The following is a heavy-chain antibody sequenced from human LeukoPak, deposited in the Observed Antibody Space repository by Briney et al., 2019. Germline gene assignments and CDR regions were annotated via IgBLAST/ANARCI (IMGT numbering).Heavy chain of an antibody. CDR3: TRVGYIDEGIDY. D-gene: IGHD5-24*01. J-gene: IGHJ4*02. CDR1: GFPFSSYW. V-gene: IGHV3-7*04. Sequence: GGSLRLSCVASGFPFSSYWMTWVRQAPGKGLEWVANIKQDGSKKSYVDSVKGRFTISRGNAKNSLYLQMNSLRAEDTAVYYCTRVGYIDEGIDYWGQGTLVTVSS. CDR2: IKQDGSKK.